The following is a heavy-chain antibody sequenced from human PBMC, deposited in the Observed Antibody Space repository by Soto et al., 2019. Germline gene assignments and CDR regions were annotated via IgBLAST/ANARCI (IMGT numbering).Heavy chain of an antibody. V-gene: IGHV3-11*01. CDR3: ARDFNEYSSSPVSGHFDY. J-gene: IGHJ4*02. CDR1: GFTFSDYY. CDR2: ISSSGSTI. D-gene: IGHD6-6*01. Sequence: GGSLRLSCAASGFTFSDYYMSWIRQAPGKGLEWVSYISSSGSTIYYADSVKGRFTISRDNAKNSLYLQMNSLRAEDTAVYYCARDFNEYSSSPVSGHFDYWGQGTLVTVSS.